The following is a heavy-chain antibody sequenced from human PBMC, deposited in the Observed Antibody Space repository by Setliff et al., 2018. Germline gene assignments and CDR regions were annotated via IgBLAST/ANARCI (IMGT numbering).Heavy chain of an antibody. D-gene: IGHD2-2*03. V-gene: IGHV5-51*01. Sequence: PGESLKISCKGSGYSFTNYWIVWVRQMPGRGLEWLGIVYPGDSDTRYNPSFQGQVTISVDKSIDTAYLQSSSLKASDSAIYYCARLIGSCSSSSCSGALDLWGQGTMVTVSS. CDR2: VYPGDSDT. CDR1: GYSFTNYW. J-gene: IGHJ3*01. CDR3: ARLIGSCSSSSCSGALDL.